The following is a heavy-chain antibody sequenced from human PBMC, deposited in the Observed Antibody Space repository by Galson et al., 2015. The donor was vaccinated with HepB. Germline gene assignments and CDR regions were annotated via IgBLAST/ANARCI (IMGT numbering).Heavy chain of an antibody. CDR3: ARDLRYCSGGSCCSGGAFDV. CDR1: GFTFSSYA. J-gene: IGHJ3*01. CDR2: ISYDGSNK. V-gene: IGHV3-30*04. Sequence: SLRLSCAASGFTFSSYAMHWVRQAPGKGLEWVAVISYDGSNKYYADSVKGRFTISRDNSKNTLYLQMNSLRAEDTAVYYCARDLRYCSGGSCCSGGAFDVWGQGTMVTVSS. D-gene: IGHD2-15*01.